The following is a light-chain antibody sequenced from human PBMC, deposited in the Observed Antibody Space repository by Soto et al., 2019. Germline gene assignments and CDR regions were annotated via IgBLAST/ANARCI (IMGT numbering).Light chain of an antibody. J-gene: IGKJ1*01. CDR1: QSIRYF. CDR3: QQYGSSPPTWT. CDR2: GAS. V-gene: IGKV3-20*01. Sequence: EIVLTQSPGTLSLSPGERATLSCRASQSIRYFLAWYQQKPGQAPRLLIYGASSRATGIPDRFSGSGSGTDFTLTISRLEPEDFAVYYCQQYGSSPPTWTFGQGTKVDI.